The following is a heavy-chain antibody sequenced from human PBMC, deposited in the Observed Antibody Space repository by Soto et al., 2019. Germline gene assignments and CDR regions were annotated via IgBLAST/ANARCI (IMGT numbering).Heavy chain of an antibody. CDR3: ATIDDLTNWGFGDY. J-gene: IGHJ4*02. Sequence: ASVKVSCKASGYTFTSYDINWVRQATGQGLEWMGWMNPNSGNTGYAQKFQGIVTITRNTSICTAYMELSSLRSEDTAVYYCATIDDLTNWGFGDYWGQGTLVTVSS. V-gene: IGHV1-8*01. CDR1: GYTFTSYD. D-gene: IGHD7-27*01. CDR2: MNPNSGNT.